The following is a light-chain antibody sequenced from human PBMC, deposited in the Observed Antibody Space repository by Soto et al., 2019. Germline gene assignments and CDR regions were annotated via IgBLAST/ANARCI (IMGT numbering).Light chain of an antibody. Sequence: EVVLTQSPATLSLSPGERVTLSCRASQSITGYLAWSQHKPGQAPRLLIYDTFKRATGIPARFSGSGSGTDFTLTISSLELEDFATYVCQQRSKWPATFGRGTKVEMK. CDR1: QSITGY. CDR2: DTF. V-gene: IGKV3-11*01. CDR3: QQRSKWPAT. J-gene: IGKJ1*01.